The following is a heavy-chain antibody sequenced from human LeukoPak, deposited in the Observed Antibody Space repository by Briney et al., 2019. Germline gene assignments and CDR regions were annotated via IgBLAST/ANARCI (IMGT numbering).Heavy chain of an antibody. CDR3: ARGVADRWLQLPNDY. CDR1: GGTFSSYA. J-gene: IGHJ4*02. Sequence: ASVKVSCKASGGTFSSYAISWVQQAPGQGLEWMGGIIPIFGTANYAQKFQGRVTITADESTSTAYMELSSLRSEDTAVYYCARGVADRWLQLPNDYWGQGTLVTVSS. CDR2: IIPIFGTA. D-gene: IGHD5-24*01. V-gene: IGHV1-69*13.